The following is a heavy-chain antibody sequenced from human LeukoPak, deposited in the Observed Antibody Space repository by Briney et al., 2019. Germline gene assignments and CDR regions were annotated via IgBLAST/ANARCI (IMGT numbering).Heavy chain of an antibody. V-gene: IGHV3-23*01. J-gene: IGHJ4*02. CDR2: ITCGGDTT. CDR1: GFTFSSYA. D-gene: IGHD2-15*01. Sequence: GGSLRLSCAASGFTFSSYAMTCVRQAPGKGLEWVSSITCGGDTTYYADYVRGRFTISSDNSKNTLDVQINSLRAEDTAVYYCAKQRSEVVVAATNYWGQGTLVTVSS. CDR3: AKQRSEVVVAATNY.